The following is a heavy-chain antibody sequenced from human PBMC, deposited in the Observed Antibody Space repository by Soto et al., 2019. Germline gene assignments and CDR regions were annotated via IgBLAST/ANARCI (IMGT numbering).Heavy chain of an antibody. CDR3: ASPRQGNYDFLSGYYALDY. CDR2: MNPNSGNT. J-gene: IGHJ4*02. Sequence: ASVKVSCKASGYTFTSYDINWVRQATGQGLEWMGWMNPNSGNTGYAQKFQGRVTMTRNTSISTAYMELSSLRSEDTAVYYCASPRQGNYDFLSGYYALDYWSQGTLVTVSS. V-gene: IGHV1-8*01. CDR1: GYTFTSYD. D-gene: IGHD3-3*01.